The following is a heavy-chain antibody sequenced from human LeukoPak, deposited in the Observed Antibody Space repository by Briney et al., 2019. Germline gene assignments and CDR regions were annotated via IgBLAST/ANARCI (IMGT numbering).Heavy chain of an antibody. Sequence: GGSLRLSCAASGLTFSSYGMHWVRQAPGKGLEWVAVIWYDGSNKYYADSVKGRFTISRDNSKNTLYLQMNSLRAEDTAVYYCARESPEGYYGMDVWGQGTTVTVSS. CDR1: GLTFSSYG. CDR2: IWYDGSNK. D-gene: IGHD1-14*01. V-gene: IGHV3-33*01. CDR3: ARESPEGYYGMDV. J-gene: IGHJ6*02.